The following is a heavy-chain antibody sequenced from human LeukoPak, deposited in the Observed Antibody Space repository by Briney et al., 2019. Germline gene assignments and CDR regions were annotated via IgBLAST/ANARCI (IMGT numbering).Heavy chain of an antibody. Sequence: GGSLRLSCAASGFTFNTFNMNWVRQAPGKGLEWVSSITSGGDYIYYADAVKGRFTTSRDNAKNSLYLQMNSLRAEDTAVYYCARYGSGSYYNYWGQGTLVTVSS. CDR3: ARYGSGSYYNY. CDR2: ITSGGDYI. J-gene: IGHJ4*02. V-gene: IGHV3-21*01. CDR1: GFTFNTFN. D-gene: IGHD3-10*01.